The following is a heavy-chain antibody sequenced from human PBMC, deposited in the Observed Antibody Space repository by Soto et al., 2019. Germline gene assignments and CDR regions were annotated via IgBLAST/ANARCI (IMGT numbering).Heavy chain of an antibody. CDR2: IYSGGNT. CDR3: GRGAGIAVVPALDV. Sequence: EVPLVESGGGLVQPGGSLRLSCAASGFTVSNNYMSWVRQAPGKGLEWVAVIYSGGNTYYADSVKGRFTISRDNSKNMLYLQMNNLRVEDTAVYYCGRGAGIAVVPALDVWAQGTTVTVSS. D-gene: IGHD2-2*01. J-gene: IGHJ6*02. V-gene: IGHV3-66*01. CDR1: GFTVSNNY.